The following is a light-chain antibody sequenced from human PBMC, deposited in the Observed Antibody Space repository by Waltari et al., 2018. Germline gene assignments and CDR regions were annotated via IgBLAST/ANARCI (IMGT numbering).Light chain of an antibody. CDR2: VNSDGSH. CDR1: SGHSSNI. Sequence: QLVLTQSPSASASLGASVKLTCTLSSGHSSNIIAWLQQQPGKGPRYLMKVNSDGSHRKGDEIPDRFSGSSSGAERYLTISSLQSEDEADYYCETGGHGTWVFGGWTKLTGL. V-gene: IGLV4-69*01. CDR3: ETGGHGTWV. J-gene: IGLJ3*02.